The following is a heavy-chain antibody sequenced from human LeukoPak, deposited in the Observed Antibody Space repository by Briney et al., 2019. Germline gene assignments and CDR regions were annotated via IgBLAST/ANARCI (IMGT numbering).Heavy chain of an antibody. V-gene: IGHV2-5*02. CDR1: GFSLSTSGVG. CDR2: IYWDVDK. D-gene: IGHD3-22*01. J-gene: IGHJ4*02. CDR3: AHRPFDISGYNLYYFDY. Sequence: SGPTLVKPTQTLTLTCTLSGFSLSTSGVGVGWIRQPPVKALEWLALIYWDVDKRYSPSLKSRLTITNDTSKSQVIIAMTNINSVDTATYYSAHRPFDISGYNLYYFDYWGQGTLVTVSS.